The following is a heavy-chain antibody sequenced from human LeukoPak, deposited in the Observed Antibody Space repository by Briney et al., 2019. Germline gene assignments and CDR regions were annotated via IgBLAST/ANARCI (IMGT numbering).Heavy chain of an antibody. CDR1: GGSISSYY. Sequence: SETLSLTCTVSGGSISSYYWSWIRQPPGKGLEWIGYIYYSGSTNYNPSLKSRVTISVDTSKNQFSLKLSSVTAADTAVYYCARGNWGYPYYYYGMDVWGQGTTVTVSS. CDR3: ARGNWGYPYYYYGMDV. V-gene: IGHV4-59*01. J-gene: IGHJ6*02. D-gene: IGHD7-27*01. CDR2: IYYSGST.